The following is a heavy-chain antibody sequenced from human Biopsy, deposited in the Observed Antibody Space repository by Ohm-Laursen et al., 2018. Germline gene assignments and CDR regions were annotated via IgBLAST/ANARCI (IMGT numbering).Heavy chain of an antibody. J-gene: IGHJ4*02. CDR2: IFAGGGRT. D-gene: IGHD7-27*01. Sequence: SLRLSCTAPGLSIGTNYMTWVRQAPGKGLDWVSIIFAGGGRTYYADSVRGRFTISRDNSKNTLYLQMNNLRAEDTAVFYCAKDLRNNNWGVENWGQGTLVTVSS. CDR1: GLSIGTNY. CDR3: AKDLRNNNWGVEN. V-gene: IGHV3-53*05.